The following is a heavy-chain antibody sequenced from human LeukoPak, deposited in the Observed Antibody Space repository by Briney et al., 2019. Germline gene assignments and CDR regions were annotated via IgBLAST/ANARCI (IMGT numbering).Heavy chain of an antibody. CDR1: GFTFSSYW. J-gene: IGHJ4*02. D-gene: IGHD2-15*01. CDR3: ARDCSGGSCYEFDY. V-gene: IGHV3-74*01. Sequence: PGGSLRLSCAASGFTFSSYWMHWVRQAPGKGLVWVSRINSDGSSTSYADSVKGRFTISRDNSKNTLYLQMNSLRAEDTAVYYCARDCSGGSCYEFDYWGQGTLVTVSS. CDR2: INSDGSST.